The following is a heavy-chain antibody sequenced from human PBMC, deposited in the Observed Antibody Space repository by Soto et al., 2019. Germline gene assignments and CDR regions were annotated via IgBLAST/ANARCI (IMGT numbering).Heavy chain of an antibody. V-gene: IGHV3-23*01. CDR3: AGRYCTNGVCYTNYCYYFDF. J-gene: IGHJ6*03. Sequence: EVQLLESGGGLVQPGGSLRLSCAASGFTFSTYAMSWVRQAPGKGLEWVSTITTSGGNTYYADSVQGRFTISRDNSKNTLYVQMNSLRAEDTAVYYCAGRYCTNGVCYTNYCYYFDFWGKGTTVTVSS. D-gene: IGHD2-8*01. CDR1: GFTFSTYA. CDR2: ITTSGGNT.